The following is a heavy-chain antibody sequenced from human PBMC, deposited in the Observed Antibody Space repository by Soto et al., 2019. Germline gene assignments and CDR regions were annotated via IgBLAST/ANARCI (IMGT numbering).Heavy chain of an antibody. D-gene: IGHD7-27*01. V-gene: IGHV3-23*01. Sequence: EVQLLESGGGLVQPGGSLRLSCAASGFTFSSYTMSWVRQGRGKGMVWVSGISSSGGSTVYADSVKGRATISRDNFKNALYLQINSLRAEDTAVYYCAKGWGDNWGQGTPVTVSS. CDR1: GFTFSSYT. J-gene: IGHJ4*02. CDR3: AKGWGDN. CDR2: ISSSGGST.